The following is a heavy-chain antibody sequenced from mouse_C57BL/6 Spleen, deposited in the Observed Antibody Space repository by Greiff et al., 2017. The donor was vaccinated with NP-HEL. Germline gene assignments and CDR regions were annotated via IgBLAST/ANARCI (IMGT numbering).Heavy chain of an antibody. V-gene: IGHV1-39*01. J-gene: IGHJ4*01. CDR1: GYSFTDYN. Sequence: VQLKESGPELVKPCASVKISCKASGYSFTDYNMNWVKQSNGKSLEWIGVINPNYGTTSYNQKFKGKATLTVDQSSSTAYMQLNSLTSEDSAVYYCAKRGYYSNYDAMDYWGQGTSVTVSS. CDR2: INPNYGTT. D-gene: IGHD2-5*01. CDR3: AKRGYYSNYDAMDY.